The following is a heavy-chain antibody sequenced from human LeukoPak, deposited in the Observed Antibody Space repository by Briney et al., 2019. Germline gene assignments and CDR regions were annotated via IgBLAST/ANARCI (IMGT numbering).Heavy chain of an antibody. CDR2: IWDDGSNQ. CDR1: GLAFSRYG. CDR3: ARGRSSSWYFDY. D-gene: IGHD6-13*01. J-gene: IGHJ4*02. V-gene: IGHV3-33*01. Sequence: GGSLRLSCAASGLAFSRYGMHWVRQAPGKWLEWVAVIWDDGSNQKYADSVKGRFTISRDNSKNTLYLQMNSLRAEDTAVYYCARGRSSSWYFDYCGQGTLVTVSS.